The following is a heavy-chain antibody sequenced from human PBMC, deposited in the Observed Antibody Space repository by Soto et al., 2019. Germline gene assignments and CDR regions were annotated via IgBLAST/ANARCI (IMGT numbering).Heavy chain of an antibody. CDR1: GYSFTTYG. J-gene: IGHJ6*02. CDR2: INPQTGGT. Sequence: ASVKVSCKASGYSFTTYGIFWVREAPGQGLEWMGWINPQTGGTSYAQKFQGRVTLSRDTSINTAYLELSRLRFDDAAVYFCARERYQVISDGMDVWGQGTTVTVSS. V-gene: IGHV1-2*02. CDR3: ARERYQVISDGMDV. D-gene: IGHD2-2*01.